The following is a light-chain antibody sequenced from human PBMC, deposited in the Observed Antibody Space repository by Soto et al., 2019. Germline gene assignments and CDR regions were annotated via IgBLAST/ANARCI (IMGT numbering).Light chain of an antibody. V-gene: IGKV3-20*01. Sequence: EIVLTQSPGTLSLSPGERATLSCRASQSVSSSYLAWYQQKPGQAPRLLIYGASSRATGIPDRFSGSGSGTDFTLTISILEPEDFAVYYCQQYGISLWTFCQGTKVEIK. CDR2: GAS. J-gene: IGKJ1*01. CDR3: QQYGISLWT. CDR1: QSVSSSY.